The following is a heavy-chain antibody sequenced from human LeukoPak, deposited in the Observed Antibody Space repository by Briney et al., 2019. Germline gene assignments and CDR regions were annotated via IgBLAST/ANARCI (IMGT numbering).Heavy chain of an antibody. CDR2: IYNSGST. CDR3: ARGIAYDSKFFFDY. J-gene: IGHJ4*02. V-gene: IGHV4-59*01. Sequence: SETLSLTCTVSGGSISSYYWTWIRQPPGKGLEWIGYIYNSGSTKFNPSLKSRVTMSLDTSEDQFSLKLSSVTAADTAVYYCARGIAYDSKFFFDYWGQGTLVTVSS. CDR1: GGSISSYY. D-gene: IGHD3-22*01.